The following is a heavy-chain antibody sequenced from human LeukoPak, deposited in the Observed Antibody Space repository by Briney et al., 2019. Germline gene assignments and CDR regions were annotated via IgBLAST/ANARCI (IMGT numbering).Heavy chain of an antibody. Sequence: ASVKVSCKASGYTFTSYYMHWVRQAPGQGLEWMGIINPSGGSTSYAQKFQGRVTMTRDTSTSTVYMELSSLRSEDTAVYYCARVARETEDEVGSLFDYWGQGTLVTVSS. J-gene: IGHJ4*02. CDR1: GYTFTSYY. CDR2: INPSGGST. D-gene: IGHD1-26*01. CDR3: ARVARETEDEVGSLFDY. V-gene: IGHV1-46*01.